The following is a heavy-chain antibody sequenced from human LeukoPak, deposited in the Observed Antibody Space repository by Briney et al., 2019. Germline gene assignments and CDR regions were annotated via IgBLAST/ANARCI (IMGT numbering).Heavy chain of an antibody. J-gene: IGHJ6*03. CDR3: ARDRVVVVPAAANYYYMDV. V-gene: IGHV4-61*01. CDR1: GGSISSGSYY. CDR2: IYYSGST. D-gene: IGHD2-2*01. Sequence: PSETLSLTCTVSGGSISSGSYYWSWIRQPPGKGLEWIGYIYYSGSTNYNPSLKSRVTISVDTSKNQFSLKLSSVTAADTAVYYCARDRVVVVPAAANYYYMDVWGKGTTVTVSS.